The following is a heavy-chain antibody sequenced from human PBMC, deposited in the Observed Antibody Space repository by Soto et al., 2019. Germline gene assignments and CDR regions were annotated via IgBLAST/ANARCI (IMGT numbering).Heavy chain of an antibody. CDR1: GGTFSSYT. CDR3: ASVVVAATTVTTGDWFDP. CDR2: IIPILGIA. Sequence: ASVKVSCKASGGTFSSYTISWVRQAPGQGLEWMGRIIPILGIANYAQKFQGRVTITADKSTSAAYMELSSLRSEDTAVYYCASVVVAATTVTTGDWFDPWGQGTLVTVSS. V-gene: IGHV1-69*02. D-gene: IGHD2-15*01. J-gene: IGHJ5*02.